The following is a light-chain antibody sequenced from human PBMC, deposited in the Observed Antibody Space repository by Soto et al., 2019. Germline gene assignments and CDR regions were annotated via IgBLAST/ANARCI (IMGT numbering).Light chain of an antibody. CDR2: DAY. CDR3: QQYDDLPS. Sequence: DIQMTQSPSSLSASIGDRVTITCQASQDIDRYLNWYQQKPGTAPKLLIYDAYRLEPGVPSRFSASGYGTDFTFIITSLQPEDVATYYCQQYDDLPSFGPGTRVDIK. CDR1: QDIDRY. J-gene: IGKJ3*01. V-gene: IGKV1-33*01.